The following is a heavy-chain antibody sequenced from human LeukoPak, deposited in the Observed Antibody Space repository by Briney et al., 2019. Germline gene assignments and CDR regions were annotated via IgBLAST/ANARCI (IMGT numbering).Heavy chain of an antibody. CDR1: GFIFRSYA. CDR3: ARDPQGPDPEYSSSPGYFDY. D-gene: IGHD6-6*01. J-gene: IGHJ4*02. Sequence: HPGGSLRLSCAASGFIFRSYAMHWVRQAPGKGLEWVAAVSYDGSNKYYADSVKGRFTISRDNSKNTLYLQMNSLRAEDTAVYYCARDPQGPDPEYSSSPGYFDYWGQGTLVTVSS. CDR2: VSYDGSNK. V-gene: IGHV3-30-3*01.